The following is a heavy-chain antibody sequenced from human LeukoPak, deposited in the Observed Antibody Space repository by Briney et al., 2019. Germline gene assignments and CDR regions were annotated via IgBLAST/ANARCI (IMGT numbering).Heavy chain of an antibody. CDR2: INPTGTGT. V-gene: IGHV1-46*01. J-gene: IGHJ5*02. CDR3: ARDNSVGEIAWFFDP. Sequence: GASVKISCKASGYSFTSHYMHWVRQAPGQGLEWVGLINPTGTGTIFAPKFQGRVTMTRDMSTTTDYMEMSSLTSEDTAVYYCARDNSVGEIAWFFDPWGQGTLVIVSS. CDR1: GYSFTSHY. D-gene: IGHD1-26*01.